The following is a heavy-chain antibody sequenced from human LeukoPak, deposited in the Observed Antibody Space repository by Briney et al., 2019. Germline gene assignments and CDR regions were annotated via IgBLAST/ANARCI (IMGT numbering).Heavy chain of an antibody. J-gene: IGHJ4*02. CDR3: ARVLPLITMVRGVSDY. CDR1: GYTFTSYG. V-gene: IGHV1-18*01. CDR2: ISAYNGNT. D-gene: IGHD3-10*01. Sequence: ASVKVSCKASGYTFTSYGISWVRQAPGQGLEWMGWISAYNGNTNYAQKLQGRVTMTTGTSTSTAYMELRSLRSDDTAVYYCARVLPLITMVRGVSDYWGQGTLVTVSS.